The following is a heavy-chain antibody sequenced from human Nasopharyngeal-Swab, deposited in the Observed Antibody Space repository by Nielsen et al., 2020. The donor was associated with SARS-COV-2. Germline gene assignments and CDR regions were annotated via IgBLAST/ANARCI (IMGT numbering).Heavy chain of an antibody. CDR3: ARDDGDVPGITGSGPPGGY. J-gene: IGHJ4*02. CDR1: GYTFTDYY. V-gene: IGHV1-2*06. D-gene: IGHD6-13*01. CDR2: INPNSGDT. Sequence: ASVQVSCKASGYTFTDYYMHWVRQAPGQGLEWMGRINPNSGDTKYAQKFQGRVTVTRDKSINTAYMELSSLRSDDTAMYYCARDDGDVPGITGSGPPGGYWGQGTLVTVSS.